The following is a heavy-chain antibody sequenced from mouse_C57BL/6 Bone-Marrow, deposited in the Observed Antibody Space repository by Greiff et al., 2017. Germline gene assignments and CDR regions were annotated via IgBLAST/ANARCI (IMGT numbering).Heavy chain of an antibody. D-gene: IGHD3-3*01. CDR3: ARAGTLTY. CDR2: IWSGGST. Sequence: VKLQASGPGLVQPSQSLSITCTVSGFSLTSYGVHWVRQSAGKGLGWLGVIWSGGSTDYNAAFISRLSLSKNNSKSQVFFKMNSLQADDTAIYYCARAGTLTYWGQGTLVTVSA. V-gene: IGHV2-2*01. CDR1: GFSLTSYG. J-gene: IGHJ3*01.